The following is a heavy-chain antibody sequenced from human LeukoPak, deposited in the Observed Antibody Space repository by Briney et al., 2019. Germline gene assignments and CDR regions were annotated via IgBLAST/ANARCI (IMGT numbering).Heavy chain of an antibody. V-gene: IGHV4-61*02. Sequence: SETLSLTCTVSGGSISSGSYYWSWIRQPAGKGLEWIGRINPSGSTNYNPSLKSRVTMSVDTSSNQFSLKLSSVTAADTAVYYCATGSGYLNFDYWGQGTLVTVSS. CDR2: INPSGST. J-gene: IGHJ4*02. CDR3: ATGSGYLNFDY. D-gene: IGHD5-12*01. CDR1: GGSISSGSYY.